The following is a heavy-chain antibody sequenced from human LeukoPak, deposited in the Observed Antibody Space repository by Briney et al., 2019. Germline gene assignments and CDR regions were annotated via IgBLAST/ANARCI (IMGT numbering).Heavy chain of an antibody. Sequence: GRSLRLSCAASGFTFDDYAMHWVRQAPGKGLEWVSLISWDGGSTYYADSVKGRFTISRDNSKNSLYLQMNSLRAEDTALYYCAKGPVGATSPLDYWGQGTLVTVSS. D-gene: IGHD1-26*01. CDR3: AKGPVGATSPLDY. J-gene: IGHJ4*02. CDR1: GFTFDDYA. CDR2: ISWDGGST. V-gene: IGHV3-43D*03.